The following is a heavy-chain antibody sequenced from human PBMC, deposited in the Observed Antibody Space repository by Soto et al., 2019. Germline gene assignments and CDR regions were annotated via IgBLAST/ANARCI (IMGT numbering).Heavy chain of an antibody. CDR1: GFTFSSYA. D-gene: IGHD5-18*01. CDR3: ARDRVDTAMAQNLYYYYGMDV. Sequence: GGSRRLSCAAFGFTFSSYAMHWVRQAPGKGLGWGAVISYDGSNKYYADSVKGRFTISRDKSKNTLYLQMNSLRAEDTAVYYCARDRVDTAMAQNLYYYYGMDVWGQGTTVTVSS. CDR2: ISYDGSNK. V-gene: IGHV3-30-3*01. J-gene: IGHJ6*02.